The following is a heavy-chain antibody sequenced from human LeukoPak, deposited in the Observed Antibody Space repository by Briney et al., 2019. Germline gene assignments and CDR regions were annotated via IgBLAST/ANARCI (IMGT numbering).Heavy chain of an antibody. Sequence: PGGSLRPSCAASGFTVSSNYMSWVRQAPGKGLEWVSVIYSGGSTYYADSEKGRFTISRDNSKNTLYLQMNSLRAEDTAVYYCARESSGSYYLDYWGQGTLVTVSS. V-gene: IGHV3-66*01. CDR3: ARESSGSYYLDY. CDR1: GFTVSSNY. J-gene: IGHJ4*02. D-gene: IGHD3-10*01. CDR2: IYSGGST.